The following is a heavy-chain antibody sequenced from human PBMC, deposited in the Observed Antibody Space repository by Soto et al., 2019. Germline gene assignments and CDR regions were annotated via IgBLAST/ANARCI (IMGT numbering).Heavy chain of an antibody. Sequence: ASVKVSCKASGFTFTSYYMHWVRQAPGQGLEWMGIINPSGGSTSYAQKFQGRVTMTRDTSTSTVYMELSSLRSEDTAVYYCARVAGYCSSTSCYGYYYYGMDVWGQGTTVTVSS. J-gene: IGHJ6*02. CDR1: GFTFTSYY. CDR3: ARVAGYCSSTSCYGYYYYGMDV. D-gene: IGHD2-2*01. V-gene: IGHV1-46*01. CDR2: INPSGGST.